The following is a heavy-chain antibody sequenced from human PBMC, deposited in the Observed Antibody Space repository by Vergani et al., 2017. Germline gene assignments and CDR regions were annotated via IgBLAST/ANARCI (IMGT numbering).Heavy chain of an antibody. Sequence: QVQLVQSGAEVKKPGASVKVSCKASGYTFTSYAMHWVRQAPGQRLEWMGWINAGNGNTKYSQKFQGRVTITRDTSASTAYMELSSLRSEDTAVYYCAREGFYDYVWGSYRLRGGYYFACWGQGTLVTVSS. V-gene: IGHV1-3*01. J-gene: IGHJ4*02. CDR1: GYTFTSYA. CDR3: AREGFYDYVWGSYRLRGGYYFAC. CDR2: INAGNGNT. D-gene: IGHD3-16*02.